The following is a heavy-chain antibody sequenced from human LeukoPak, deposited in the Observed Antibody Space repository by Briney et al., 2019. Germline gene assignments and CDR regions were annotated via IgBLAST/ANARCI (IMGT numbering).Heavy chain of an antibody. D-gene: IGHD6-13*01. CDR3: ARVRYSSSWYYTFDY. CDR1: GFTFSSYE. V-gene: IGHV3-48*03. J-gene: IGHJ4*02. CDR2: ISSSGSTI. Sequence: GGSLRLSCAASGFTFSSYEMNWVRQAPGKGLERVSYISSSGSTIYYADSVKGRFTISRDNAKNSLYLQMNSLRAEDTAVYYCARVRYSSSWYYTFDYWGQGTLVTVSS.